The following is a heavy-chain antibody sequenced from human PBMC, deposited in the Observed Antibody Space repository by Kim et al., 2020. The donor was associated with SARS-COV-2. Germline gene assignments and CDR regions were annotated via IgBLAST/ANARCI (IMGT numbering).Heavy chain of an antibody. J-gene: IGHJ6*02. V-gene: IGHV4-31*03. CDR1: GGSISSGGYY. CDR2: IYYSGST. Sequence: SETLSLTCTVSGGSISSGGYYWSWIRQHPGKGLEWIGYIYYSGSTYYNPSLKSRVTISVDTSKNQFSLKLSSVTAADTAVYYCARAIAAAGTPYYYYYGMDVWGQGTTVTVSS. CDR3: ARAIAAAGTPYYYYYGMDV. D-gene: IGHD6-13*01.